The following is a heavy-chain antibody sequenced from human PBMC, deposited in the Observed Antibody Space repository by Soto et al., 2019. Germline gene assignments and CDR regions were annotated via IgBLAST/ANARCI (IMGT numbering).Heavy chain of an antibody. D-gene: IGHD4-17*01. CDR2: ISFDGTKK. CDR3: AREDDYGYRYINYGLDV. Sequence: AGTLRLSCAASGFTINSYALHWVRQAPGKGLEWVAVISFDGTKKYYSDSVKGRFTISRDNLKNKLYLQMNNLRVEDAALYFCAREDDYGYRYINYGLDVLGQGTTVTVSS. V-gene: IGHV3-30-3*01. J-gene: IGHJ6*02. CDR1: GFTINSYA.